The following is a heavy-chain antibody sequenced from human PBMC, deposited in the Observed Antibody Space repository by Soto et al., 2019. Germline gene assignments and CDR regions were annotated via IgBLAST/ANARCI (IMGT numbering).Heavy chain of an antibody. J-gene: IGHJ6*02. CDR2: INHSGST. D-gene: IGHD6-13*01. V-gene: IGHV4-34*01. CDR1: GGSFSGYF. CDR3: ASSRGYSSSWYDYYYGMDV. Sequence: SETLSLTCAVYGGSFSGYFWSWIRQPPGKGLEWIGEINHSGSTNYNPSLKSRVTISVDTSKNQFSLKLSSVTAADTAVYYCASSRGYSSSWYDYYYGMDVWGQGTTVTVSS.